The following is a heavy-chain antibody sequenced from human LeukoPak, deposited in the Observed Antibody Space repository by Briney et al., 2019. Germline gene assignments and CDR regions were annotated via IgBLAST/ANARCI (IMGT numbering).Heavy chain of an antibody. J-gene: IGHJ5*02. CDR3: ARAGWTIDGWFDP. Sequence: SETLSLTCTVSGYSISSGYYWGWIRQPPGKGLEWIGSIYHSGSTYYNPSLKSRVTISVDTSKNQFSLKLSSVTAADTAVYYCARAGWTIDGWFDPWGQGTLVTVSS. D-gene: IGHD3/OR15-3a*01. V-gene: IGHV4-38-2*02. CDR1: GYSISSGYY. CDR2: IYHSGST.